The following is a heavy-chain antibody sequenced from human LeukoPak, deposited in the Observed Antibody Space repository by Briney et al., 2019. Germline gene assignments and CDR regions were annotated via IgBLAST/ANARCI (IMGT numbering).Heavy chain of an antibody. Sequence: GGSLRLSCAASGSTFDDYAMHWVRQAPGKGLEWVSGISWNSGSIGYADSVKGRFTISRDNAKNSLYLQMNSPRAEDTALYYCAKDIGTIAVAGTLPAFDIWGQGTMVTVSS. D-gene: IGHD6-19*01. V-gene: IGHV3-9*01. CDR1: GSTFDDYA. CDR2: ISWNSGSI. J-gene: IGHJ3*02. CDR3: AKDIGTIAVAGTLPAFDI.